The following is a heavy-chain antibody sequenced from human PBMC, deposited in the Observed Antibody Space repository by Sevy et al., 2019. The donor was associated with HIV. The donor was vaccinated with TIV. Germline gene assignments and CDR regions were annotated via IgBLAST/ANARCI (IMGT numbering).Heavy chain of an antibody. CDR2: ISAYNGNT. J-gene: IGHJ6*03. CDR1: GYTFTSYG. D-gene: IGHD3-3*01. V-gene: IGHV1-18*04. Sequence: ASVKVSCKASGYTFTSYGISWVRQAPGQGLEWMGWISAYNGNTNYAQKLQGRVTMTTDTSTSTAYMELRSLRSDDTAVYYCAISHYDFWSGWTDLLNYYYYMDVWGKGTTVTVSS. CDR3: AISHYDFWSGWTDLLNYYYYMDV.